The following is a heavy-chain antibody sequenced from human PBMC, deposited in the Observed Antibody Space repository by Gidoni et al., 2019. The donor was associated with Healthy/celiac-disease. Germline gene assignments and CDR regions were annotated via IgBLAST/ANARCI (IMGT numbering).Heavy chain of an antibody. J-gene: IGHJ4*02. CDR1: GGSISSYY. Sequence: QVQLQESGPGLVTPSATLPPTCTASGGSISSYYWSWIRQPPGKGLEWFGYIYYSGGTNYNPSRKSRVTISVDTSKNQFSLKLSSVTAADTAVYYCARQTTYYDILTGYYPRYYFDYWGQGTLVTVSS. CDR3: ARQTTYYDILTGYYPRYYFDY. D-gene: IGHD3-9*01. V-gene: IGHV4-59*08. CDR2: IYYSGGT.